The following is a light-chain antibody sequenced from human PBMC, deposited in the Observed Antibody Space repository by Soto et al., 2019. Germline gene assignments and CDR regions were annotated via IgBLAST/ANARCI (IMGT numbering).Light chain of an antibody. Sequence: DIPMTQSPSSLSASVGDRVTITCRASQDIKHYLAWYQQKPGKLPTLLISATSTLQPGVPSRFSGSGSWTDFTLTISNLQPEDVASYFCQKYDSVPLTFGGGTRVEIK. CDR2: ATS. V-gene: IGKV1-27*01. CDR1: QDIKHY. J-gene: IGKJ4*01. CDR3: QKYDSVPLT.